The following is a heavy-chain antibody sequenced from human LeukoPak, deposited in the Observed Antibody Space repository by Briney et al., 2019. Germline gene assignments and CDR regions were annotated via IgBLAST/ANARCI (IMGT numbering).Heavy chain of an antibody. CDR2: FDPEDGET. CDR1: GYTLTELS. CDR3: ARGRYGSGSYWYNWFDP. D-gene: IGHD3-10*01. V-gene: IGHV1-24*01. J-gene: IGHJ5*02. Sequence: ASVKVSCKVSGYTLTELSMHWVRQAPGKGLEWMGGFDPEDGETIYAQKFQGRVTMTEDTSTDTAYMELSSLRSEDTAVYYCARGRYGSGSYWYNWFDPWGQGTLVTVSS.